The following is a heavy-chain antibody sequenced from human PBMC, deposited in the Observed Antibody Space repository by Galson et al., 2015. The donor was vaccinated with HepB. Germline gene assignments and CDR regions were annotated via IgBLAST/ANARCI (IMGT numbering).Heavy chain of an antibody. D-gene: IGHD6-13*01. Sequence: SLRLSCAASGFTFSSYALHWVRQGPGKGLEYISAISSYVANTYYADSMKGRFTISRDNSKNTLYLEMNSLRVEDTAVYYCVRDGFDRAGSSWYATSHWGQGTLVTVSS. J-gene: IGHJ4*02. CDR2: ISSYVANT. V-gene: IGHV3-64*04. CDR3: VRDGFDRAGSSWYATSH. CDR1: GFTFSSYA.